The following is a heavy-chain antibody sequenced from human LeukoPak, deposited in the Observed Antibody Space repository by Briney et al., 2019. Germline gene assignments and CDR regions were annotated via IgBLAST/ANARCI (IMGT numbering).Heavy chain of an antibody. Sequence: KTSETLSLTCTVSGGSISSYYWSWIRQPPGKGLEWIGYIYYSGSTNYNPSLKSRVTISVDTSKNQFSLKLSSVTAADTALYYCAKAFGYCSSTSCLGLPWFDPWGQGTLVTVSS. V-gene: IGHV4-59*01. CDR2: IYYSGST. CDR3: AKAFGYCSSTSCLGLPWFDP. CDR1: GGSISSYY. D-gene: IGHD2-2*03. J-gene: IGHJ5*02.